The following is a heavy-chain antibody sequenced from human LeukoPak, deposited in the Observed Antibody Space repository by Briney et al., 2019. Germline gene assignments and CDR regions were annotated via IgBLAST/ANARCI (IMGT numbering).Heavy chain of an antibody. J-gene: IGHJ5*02. D-gene: IGHD3-10*01. CDR3: SKRMVRGVIREDNWFDP. CDR1: GFTFSNYW. CDR2: IKEDGSDK. Sequence: PGGSLRLSCAASGFTFSNYWMSWVRQAPGKGLEWVASIKEDGSDKYYVDSVKGRFTISRDNSKNTLYLQMNSLRAEDTAVYYCSKRMVRGVIREDNWFDPWGQGTLVTVSS. V-gene: IGHV3-7*05.